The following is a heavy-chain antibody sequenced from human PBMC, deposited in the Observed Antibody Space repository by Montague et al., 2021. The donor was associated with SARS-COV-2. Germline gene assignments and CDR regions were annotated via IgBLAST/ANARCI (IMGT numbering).Heavy chain of an antibody. Sequence: SETLSLTCVVSGGSISSINWWSWVRQPPGKGLEWIGEIYHSGSTNYNPSLKSRVIISVDKSKNKFSLKLTSVTAADTAVYYCARTGYSSGWHSFDCWGQGTLVTVSS. CDR2: IYHSGST. CDR3: ARTGYSSGWHSFDC. J-gene: IGHJ4*02. D-gene: IGHD6-19*01. V-gene: IGHV4-4*02. CDR1: GGSISSINW.